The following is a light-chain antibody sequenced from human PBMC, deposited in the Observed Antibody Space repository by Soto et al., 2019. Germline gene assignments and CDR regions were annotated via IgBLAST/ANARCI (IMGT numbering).Light chain of an antibody. V-gene: IGLV4-69*01. CDR3: QSWSTGIRR. CDR1: SGHNSYA. Sequence: QPVLTQPPSASASLGASVKLTCTLSSGHNSYAIAWHQQQPEKGPRYLMKLNSDGSHSKGDGIPDRFSGSSSGAERYLTMPILWCEVGAGYSCQSWSTGIRRFGGRTKVTGL. CDR2: LNSDGSH. J-gene: IGLJ3*02.